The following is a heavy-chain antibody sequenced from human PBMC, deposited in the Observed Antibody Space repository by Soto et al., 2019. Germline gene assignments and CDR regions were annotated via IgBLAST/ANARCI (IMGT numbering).Heavy chain of an antibody. CDR1: GFTFSSYS. J-gene: IGHJ3*02. CDR2: ISSSSSTI. D-gene: IGHD3-10*01. CDR3: ARVGPIITMVRGVDDAFDI. Sequence: GGSLRLSCAASGFTFSSYSMNWVRQAPGKGLEWVSYISSSSSTIYYADSVKGRFTISRDNAKNSLYLQMNSPRDEDTAVYYCARVGPIITMVRGVDDAFDIWGQGTMVTVSS. V-gene: IGHV3-48*02.